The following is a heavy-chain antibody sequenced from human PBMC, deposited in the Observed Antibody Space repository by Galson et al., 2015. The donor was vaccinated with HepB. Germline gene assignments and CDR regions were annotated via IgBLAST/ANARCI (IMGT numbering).Heavy chain of an antibody. CDR2: INSDGSST. V-gene: IGHV3-74*01. CDR3: ARDLTYYDILTGSFVKYFDY. CDR1: GFTFSSYW. Sequence: SLRLSCAASGFTFSSYWMHWVRQAPGKGLVWVSRINSDGSSTSYADSVKGRFTISRDNAKNTLYLQMNSLRAEDTAVYHCARDLTYYDILTGSFVKYFDYWGQGTLVTVSS. J-gene: IGHJ4*02. D-gene: IGHD3-9*01.